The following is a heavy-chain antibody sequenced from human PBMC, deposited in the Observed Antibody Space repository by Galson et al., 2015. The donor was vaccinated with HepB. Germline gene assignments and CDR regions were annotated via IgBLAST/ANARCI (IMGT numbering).Heavy chain of an antibody. J-gene: IGHJ3*02. CDR2: ISSSSSTI. CDR1: GFTFSSYS. CDR3: ARDLAGGYYYDAFDI. V-gene: IGHV3-48*01. Sequence: SLRLSCAASGFTFSSYSMNWVRQAPGKGLEWVSYISSSSSTIYYADSVKGRFTISRGNAKNSLYLQMNSLRAEDTAVYYCARDLAGGYYYDAFDIWGQGTMVTVSS. D-gene: IGHD3-22*01.